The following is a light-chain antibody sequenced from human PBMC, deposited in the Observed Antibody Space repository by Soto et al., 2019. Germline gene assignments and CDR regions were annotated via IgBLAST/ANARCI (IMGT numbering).Light chain of an antibody. J-gene: IGLJ2*01. Sequence: QSVLTQPASVPGSPGQSITISCTGTSSDVGSYNFVSWYQQHPGKAPKLMIYDVTNRPSGVSSRFSGSKSGNTASLAISGLQAEDEADYHCSSYTGSNTLVFGGGTKVTVL. CDR3: SSYTGSNTLV. CDR1: SSDVGSYNF. V-gene: IGLV2-14*03. CDR2: DVT.